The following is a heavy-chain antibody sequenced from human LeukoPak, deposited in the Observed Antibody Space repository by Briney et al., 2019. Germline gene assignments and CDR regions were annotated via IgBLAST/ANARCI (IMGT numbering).Heavy chain of an antibody. CDR1: GFTFSDYY. D-gene: IGHD3-3*01. Sequence: GGSLRLSCAASGFTFSDYYMTWIRQAPGKGLEWVSYISSSGSIIYYADSVKGRFTIFRDNAKNSLYLQMNSLRAEDTAVYYCARDSSGYYTPYYFDYWGQGTLVTVSS. J-gene: IGHJ4*02. CDR3: ARDSSGYYTPYYFDY. CDR2: ISSSGSII. V-gene: IGHV3-11*04.